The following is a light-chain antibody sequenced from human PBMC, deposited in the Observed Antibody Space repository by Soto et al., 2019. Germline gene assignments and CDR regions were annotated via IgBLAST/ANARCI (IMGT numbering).Light chain of an antibody. Sequence: IQMTQSPSSLSASVGDRVTITCQESQDISNYLNWYQQKPGKAPKLLIYDASNLETGVTSRFSGSGSGTDFTFTISSLQPEDIATYYCQQYDNLSLTFGGGTKVEIK. J-gene: IGKJ4*01. CDR2: DAS. CDR3: QQYDNLSLT. V-gene: IGKV1-33*01. CDR1: QDISNY.